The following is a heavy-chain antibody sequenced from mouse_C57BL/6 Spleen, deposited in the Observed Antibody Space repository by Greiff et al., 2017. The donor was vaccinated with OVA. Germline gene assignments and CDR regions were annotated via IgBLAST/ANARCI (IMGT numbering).Heavy chain of an antibody. Sequence: EVKLMESGGGLVKPGGSLKLSCAASGFTFSSYAMSWVRQTPEKRLEWVATISDGGSYTYYPDNVKGRFTISRDNAKNNLYLQMSHLKSEDTAMYYCARDRQNLHYDYDWYFDVWGTGTTVTVSS. D-gene: IGHD2-4*01. V-gene: IGHV5-4*01. CDR1: GFTFSSYA. CDR3: ARDRQNLHYDYDWYFDV. J-gene: IGHJ1*03. CDR2: ISDGGSYT.